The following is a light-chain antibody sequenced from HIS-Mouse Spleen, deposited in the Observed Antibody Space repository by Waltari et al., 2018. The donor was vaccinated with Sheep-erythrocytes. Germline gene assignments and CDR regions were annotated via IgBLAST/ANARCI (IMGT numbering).Light chain of an antibody. J-gene: IGLJ3*02. V-gene: IGLV2-14*01. CDR1: RRDVGGYNY. CDR2: EVS. CDR3: SSYTSSSTWV. Sequence: QSALTQPASVSGSPGQSITISCPGTRRDVGGYNYVPWYQQHPGKAPKLMIYEVSNRPSGVSNRFSGSKSGNTASLTISGLQAEDEADYYCSSYTSSSTWVFGGGTKLTVL.